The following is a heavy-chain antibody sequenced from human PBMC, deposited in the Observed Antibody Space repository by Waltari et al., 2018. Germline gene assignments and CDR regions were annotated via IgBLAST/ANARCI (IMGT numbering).Heavy chain of an antibody. Sequence: QVQLQESGPGLVKPSETLSLPCTVSGYSISSGYYWGWIRQPPGKGLEWIGSIDHSGITYYNPARKRRVTISVDTSKNQFSLKLSSVTAADTAVYYCAREERYYYDSSGYYPFYWFDPWGQGTLVTVSS. CDR2: IDHSGIT. J-gene: IGHJ5*02. CDR1: GYSISSGYY. D-gene: IGHD3-22*01. V-gene: IGHV4-38-2*02. CDR3: AREERYYYDSSGYYPFYWFDP.